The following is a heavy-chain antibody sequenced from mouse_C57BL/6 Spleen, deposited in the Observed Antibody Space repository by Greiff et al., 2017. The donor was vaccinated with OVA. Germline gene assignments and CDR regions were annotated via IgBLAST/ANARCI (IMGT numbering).Heavy chain of an antibody. CDR3: ARGYDGYPAWFAY. CDR2: IYPSASES. J-gene: IGHJ3*01. D-gene: IGHD2-3*01. V-gene: IGHV1-61*01. Sequence: VQLQQPGAELVRPGSSVKLSCKASGYTFTSYWMDWVKQRPGQGLEWIGNIYPSASESHYNQKFKDKATLTVDKSSSTAYMQLSSLTSEDSAVYYCARGYDGYPAWFAYWGQGTLVTVSA. CDR1: GYTFTSYW.